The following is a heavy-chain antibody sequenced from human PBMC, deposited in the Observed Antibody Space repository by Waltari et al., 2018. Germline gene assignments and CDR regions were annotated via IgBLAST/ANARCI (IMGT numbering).Heavy chain of an antibody. CDR1: GFTFSSYW. Sequence: EVQLVESGGGLVQPGGSLRLSCAASGFTFSSYWMSWVRQAPGKGLEWVANIKQAGSEKYYVDSVKGRFTISRDNAKNSLYLQMNSLRAEDTAVYYCAREMREMAAFLDYWGQGTLVTVSS. CDR3: AREMREMAAFLDY. CDR2: IKQAGSEK. D-gene: IGHD6-19*01. J-gene: IGHJ4*02. V-gene: IGHV3-7*01.